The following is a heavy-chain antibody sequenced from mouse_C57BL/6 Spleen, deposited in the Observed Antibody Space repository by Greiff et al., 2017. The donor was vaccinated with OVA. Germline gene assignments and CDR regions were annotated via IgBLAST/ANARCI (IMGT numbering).Heavy chain of an antibody. CDR2: IYPGSGST. CDR1: GYTFTSYW. J-gene: IGHJ4*01. CDR3: ARENYYSSNYYAMDY. Sequence: QVQLQQSGAELVKPGASVKMSCKASGYTFTSYWITWVKQRPGQGLEWIGDIYPGSGSTNYNEKFKSKATLTVDTSSSTAYMQLSSLTSEDSAVYYCARENYYSSNYYAMDYWGQGTSVTVSS. V-gene: IGHV1-55*01. D-gene: IGHD1-1*01.